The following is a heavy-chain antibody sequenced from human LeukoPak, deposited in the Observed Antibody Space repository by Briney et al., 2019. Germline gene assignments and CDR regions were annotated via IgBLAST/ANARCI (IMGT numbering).Heavy chain of an antibody. CDR1: GYTFTGYS. J-gene: IGHJ4*02. D-gene: IGHD2-2*01. V-gene: IGHV1-2*02. CDR2: INPNSGDT. CDR3: ARQYCSSTSCYVKHFDY. Sequence: ASVKVSCKASGYTFTGYSMHWVRQAPGQGLEWMGWINPNSGDTSYAQKFQGRVTMTRDTSISTAYMELSRLRSDDTAVYYCARQYCSSTSCYVKHFDYWGQGTLVTVSS.